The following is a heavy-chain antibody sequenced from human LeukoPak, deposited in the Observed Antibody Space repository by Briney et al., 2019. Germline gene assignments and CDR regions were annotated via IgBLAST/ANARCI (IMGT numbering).Heavy chain of an antibody. D-gene: IGHD3-16*01. V-gene: IGHV4-39*07. CDR2: IYYSGST. Sequence: SETLSLTCTVSGGSISSSSYYWGWIRQPPGKGLEWIGSIYYSGSTYYKPSLKSRVTISVDTSKNQFSLKLSSVTAADTAVYYCARDVPGGDADAFDIWGQGTMVTVSS. CDR3: ARDVPGGDADAFDI. J-gene: IGHJ3*02. CDR1: GGSISSSSYY.